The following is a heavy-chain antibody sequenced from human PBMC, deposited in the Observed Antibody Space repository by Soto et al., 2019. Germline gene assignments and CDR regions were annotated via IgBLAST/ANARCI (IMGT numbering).Heavy chain of an antibody. J-gene: IGHJ4*02. CDR2: IYYSGST. CDR1: GGSISSSSYY. CDR3: ARKSGTTYPDY. D-gene: IGHD1-1*01. Sequence: SETLSLTCTVSGGSISSSSYYWGWIRQPPGKGLEWIGSIYYSGSTYYNPSLKSRVTISVDTSKNQFSLKLSSVTAADTAVYYCARKSGTTYPDYWGQGTLVTVSS. V-gene: IGHV4-39*01.